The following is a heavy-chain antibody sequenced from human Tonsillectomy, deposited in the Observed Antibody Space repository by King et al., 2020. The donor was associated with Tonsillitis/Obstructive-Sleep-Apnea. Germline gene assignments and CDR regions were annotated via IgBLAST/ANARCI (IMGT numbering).Heavy chain of an antibody. CDR1: GFSLSTGGVG. CDR2: IYWDDDK. CDR3: ARGSYDSDAFDI. J-gene: IGHJ3*02. Sequence: TLKESGPTLVKPPQTLTLTCTFSGFSLSTGGVGVGWIRQPPGKALEWLALIYWDDDKRYSPSLKSRPTITKDTSKNQVVLTLTNMDPVDTATYFCARGSYDSDAFDIWGQGTMVTVSS. V-gene: IGHV2-5*02. D-gene: IGHD3-10*01.